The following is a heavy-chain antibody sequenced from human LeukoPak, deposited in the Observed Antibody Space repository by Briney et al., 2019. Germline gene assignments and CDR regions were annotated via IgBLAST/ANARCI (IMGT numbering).Heavy chain of an antibody. D-gene: IGHD3-3*01. V-gene: IGHV4-34*01. J-gene: IGHJ3*02. CDR2: INHSGST. CDR3: ARGLYDFWSGYPTGAFDI. Sequence: SETLSLTCAAYGGSFSGYYWSWIRQPPGKGLEWIGEINHSGSTNYNPSLKSRVTISVDTSKNQFSLKLSSVTAADTAVYYCARGLYDFWSGYPTGAFDIWGQGTMVTVSS. CDR1: GGSFSGYY.